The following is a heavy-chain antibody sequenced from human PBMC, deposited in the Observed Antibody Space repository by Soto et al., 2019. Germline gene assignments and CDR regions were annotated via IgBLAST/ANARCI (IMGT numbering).Heavy chain of an antibody. V-gene: IGHV3-30*18. CDR2: ISYDGSNK. D-gene: IGHD6-19*01. CDR3: AKVDSSGWYYFDY. CDR1: GFTFSSYC. Sequence: PGGSLRLSCAASGFTFSSYCMHWVRQAPGKGLEWVAVISYDGSNKYYADSVKGRFTISRDNSKNTLYLQMNSLRAEDTAVYYCAKVDSSGWYYFDYWGQGTLVTVSS. J-gene: IGHJ4*02.